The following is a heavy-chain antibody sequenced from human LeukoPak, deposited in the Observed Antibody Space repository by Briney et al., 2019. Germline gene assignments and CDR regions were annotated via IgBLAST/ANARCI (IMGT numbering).Heavy chain of an antibody. CDR3: ARDYGDYQEDY. J-gene: IGHJ4*02. CDR2: ISDSGGGT. D-gene: IGHD4-17*01. CDR1: GFTFSSYA. Sequence: GGSLRLSCAASGFTFSSYAMSWVRQAPGKGLEWVSVISDSGGGTHYADSVKGRFTISRDNSKNTLYLQMNSLRAEDTAVYYCARDYGDYQEDYWGQGTLVTVSS. V-gene: IGHV3-23*01.